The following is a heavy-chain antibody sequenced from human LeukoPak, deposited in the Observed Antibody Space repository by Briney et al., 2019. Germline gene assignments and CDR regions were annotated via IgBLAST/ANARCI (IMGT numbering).Heavy chain of an antibody. Sequence: GASVKVSCKASGGTFSSYGISWVRQAPGQGLGWMGWISAYNGNTNYAQKLQGRVTMTTDTSTSTAYMELRSLRSDDTAVYYCADSSTGRDAFDIWGQGTMVTVSS. D-gene: IGHD6-6*01. J-gene: IGHJ3*02. CDR2: ISAYNGNT. CDR3: ADSSTGRDAFDI. V-gene: IGHV1-18*01. CDR1: GGTFSSYG.